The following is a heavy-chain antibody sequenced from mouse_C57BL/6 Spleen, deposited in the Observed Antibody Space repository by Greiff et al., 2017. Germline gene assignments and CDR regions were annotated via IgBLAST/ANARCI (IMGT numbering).Heavy chain of an antibody. CDR1: GYTFTSYW. V-gene: IGHV1-55*01. D-gene: IGHD1-1*01. CDR2: IYPGSGST. CDR3: ARGYYGSSPGRFAY. J-gene: IGHJ3*01. Sequence: QVQLQQPGAELVKPWASVKMSCKASGYTFTSYWITWVKQRPGQGLEWIGDIYPGSGSTNYNEKFKSKATLTVDTSSSTAYMKLSSLTSEDSAVYYCARGYYGSSPGRFAYWGQGTLVTVAA.